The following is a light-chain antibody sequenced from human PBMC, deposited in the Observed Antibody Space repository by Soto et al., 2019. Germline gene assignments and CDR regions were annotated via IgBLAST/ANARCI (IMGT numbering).Light chain of an antibody. CDR1: QSISNF. CDR3: QQSYRNPRT. J-gene: IGKJ1*01. CDR2: AAS. Sequence: DIQMTQSPSFLSASAGDRVTIFCRASQSISNFLHWYQQKPGKAPKLLIYAASKLESGVPSRFGGSGSGTDFTLTSSSLQPEDFATYYCQQSYRNPRTFGLGTRVEIK. V-gene: IGKV1-39*01.